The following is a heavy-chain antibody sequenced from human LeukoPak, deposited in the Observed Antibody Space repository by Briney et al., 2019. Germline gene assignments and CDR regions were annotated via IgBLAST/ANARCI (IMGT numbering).Heavy chain of an antibody. CDR3: ASQIKGLQYTPDY. V-gene: IGHV3-66*02. CDR2: IYSGGST. J-gene: IGHJ4*02. Sequence: PGGSLRLSCAASGFTVSSNYMSWVRQAPGKGLEWASVIYSGGSTYYADSVNGRFTISRDNSKNTLYLQMNSLRAEDTAVYYCASQIKGLQYTPDYWGQGTLVTVSS. D-gene: IGHD5-24*01. CDR1: GFTVSSNY.